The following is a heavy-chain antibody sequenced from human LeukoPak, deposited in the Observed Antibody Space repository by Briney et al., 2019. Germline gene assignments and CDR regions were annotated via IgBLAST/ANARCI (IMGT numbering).Heavy chain of an antibody. D-gene: IGHD2-15*01. CDR2: ISATGDKT. Sequence: PGGSLRLSCAASGFTFINYGMTWVRQAPGKGLEWVSAISATGDKTYYADSVKGRFTISRDNSKSTVSLQVNRLRVEDTAVYFCAKEKKVFGVVAASFDSWGQGTLVTASS. V-gene: IGHV3-23*01. J-gene: IGHJ4*02. CDR1: GFTFINYG. CDR3: AKEKKVFGVVAASFDS.